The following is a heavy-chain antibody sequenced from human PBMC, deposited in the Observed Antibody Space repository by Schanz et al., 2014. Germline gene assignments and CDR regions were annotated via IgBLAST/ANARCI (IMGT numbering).Heavy chain of an antibody. D-gene: IGHD5-12*01. CDR3: ARKVVATIGGYYDN. J-gene: IGHJ4*02. CDR2: TGPYGKTI. V-gene: IGHV3-48*01. CDR1: GFTFSSYS. Sequence: DVQLLESGGGLVQPGGSLRLSCTASGFTFSSYSMHWVRQAPGKGPEWISYTGPYGKTIYYADSVKGRFTLYRDNAKDSLFLQMNSLRAEDTAVYYCARKVVATIGGYYDNWGQGTLVIVSS.